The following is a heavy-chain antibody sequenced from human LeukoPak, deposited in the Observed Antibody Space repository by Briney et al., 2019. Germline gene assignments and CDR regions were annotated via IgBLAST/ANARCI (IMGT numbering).Heavy chain of an antibody. CDR1: GFTFNDHY. CDR2: SRNKDSSYTT. J-gene: IGHJ4*02. V-gene: IGHV3-72*01. D-gene: IGHD4-11*01. CDR3: GRGGRHSIDY. Sequence: GGSLRLSCAASGFTFNDHYMDWVRQAPGKGLEWVGRSRNKDSSYTTDYAASVKGRFFISRDASKNSLYLQMNSLNIEDTAVYYCGRGGRHSIDYWGQGTLSPSPQ.